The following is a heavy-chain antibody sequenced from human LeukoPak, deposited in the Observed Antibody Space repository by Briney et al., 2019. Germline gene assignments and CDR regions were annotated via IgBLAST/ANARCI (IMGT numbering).Heavy chain of an antibody. CDR1: GFTFSSYA. CDR2: ISRDGTET. J-gene: IGHJ4*02. Sequence: PGGSLRLSCVASGFTFSSYAMHWVRQAPGKGLEWVAVISRDGTETYYADSVKGRFTISRDNAKNSLYLQMNSLRAEDTAVYYCARDLMGIAYRGAFYYWGQGTLVTVSS. V-gene: IGHV3-30*04. CDR3: ARDLMGIAYRGAFYY. D-gene: IGHD6-13*01.